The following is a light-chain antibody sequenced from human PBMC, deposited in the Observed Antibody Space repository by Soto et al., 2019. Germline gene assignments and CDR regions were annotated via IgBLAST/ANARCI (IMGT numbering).Light chain of an antibody. CDR2: EVT. CDR3: SSYTGSRDPYV. Sequence: QSVLTQPPSASGSPGQSVSISCTETSSDVGRYNFVSWYQQHPGKAPKLLIYEVTKRPSGVPDRFSGSKSGNAASLTVSGLQAEDEADYFCSSYTGSRDPYVFGTGTKSPA. V-gene: IGLV2-8*01. CDR1: SSDVGRYNF. J-gene: IGLJ1*01.